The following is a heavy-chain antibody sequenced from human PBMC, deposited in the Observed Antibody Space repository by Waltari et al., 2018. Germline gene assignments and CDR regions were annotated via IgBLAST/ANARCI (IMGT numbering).Heavy chain of an antibody. V-gene: IGHV4-59*11. Sequence: QVQLQESGPGLVKPSETLSLTCTVSGGSINSHYWSWIRQPPGKGLEWLGHIYYSGSTTYSPSLTSRLTISVDTSKNQFSLKVSSVTAADTAVYYCARLPRITVVRGVVTFYYYGMDVWGQGTTVTVSS. D-gene: IGHD3-10*01. CDR2: IYYSGST. CDR1: GGSINSHY. CDR3: ARLPRITVVRGVVTFYYYGMDV. J-gene: IGHJ6*02.